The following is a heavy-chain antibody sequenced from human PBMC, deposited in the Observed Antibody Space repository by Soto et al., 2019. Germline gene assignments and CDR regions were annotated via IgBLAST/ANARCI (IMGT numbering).Heavy chain of an antibody. Sequence: QVQLQESGPGLVKPSQTLSLTCTVSGGSISSGDYYWRWIRQPPGKGLEWIGYIYYSGSTYYNPSLKSRVTISVDTSKDQLSLKLRSVTAADTAVYYCAGEGGDSAGMDVWGQGTTVTVSS. CDR2: IYYSGST. CDR3: AGEGGDSAGMDV. V-gene: IGHV4-30-4*01. J-gene: IGHJ6*02. CDR1: GGSISSGDYY. D-gene: IGHD2-21*02.